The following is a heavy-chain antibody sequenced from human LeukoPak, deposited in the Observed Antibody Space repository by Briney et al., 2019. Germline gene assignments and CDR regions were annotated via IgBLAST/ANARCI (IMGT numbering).Heavy chain of an antibody. CDR1: GFTFSSYS. D-gene: IGHD2-2*02. J-gene: IGHJ3*02. Sequence: GGSLRLSCAASGFTFSSYSMNWVRQAPGKGLEWVSSISSSSSYIYYADSVKGRFTISRDNAKNSLYPQMNSLRAEDTAVYYCAIQGPYCSSTSCYIEDAFDIWGQGTMVTVSS. V-gene: IGHV3-21*01. CDR2: ISSSSSYI. CDR3: AIQGPYCSSTSCYIEDAFDI.